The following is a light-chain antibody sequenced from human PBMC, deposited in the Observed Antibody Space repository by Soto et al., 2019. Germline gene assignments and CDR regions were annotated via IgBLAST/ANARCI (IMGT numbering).Light chain of an antibody. V-gene: IGLV1-47*02. CDR3: QSYDSSLSGLYV. Sequence: QSVLTQPPSASGTPGQRVTISCSGTSSNIGSGFVYWYQHLPGTAPKLLIATNNERPSGVPDRFSGSKSGTSASLAITGLQAEDEADYYCQSYDSSLSGLYVFGTGTKVTVL. J-gene: IGLJ1*01. CDR1: SSNIGSGF. CDR2: TNN.